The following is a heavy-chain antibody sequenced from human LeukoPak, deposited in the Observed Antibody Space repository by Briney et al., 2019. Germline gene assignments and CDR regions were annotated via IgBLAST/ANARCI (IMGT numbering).Heavy chain of an antibody. V-gene: IGHV4-59*01. J-gene: IGHJ4*02. CDR2: IYYSGST. CDR3: ARAYNSGSDGGDPYFDY. CDR1: GGSISSYY. D-gene: IGHD1-26*01. Sequence: SETLSLTCTVSGGSISSYYWSWIRQPPGKGLEWIGYIYYSGSTNYNPSLKSRVTISVDTSKNQFSLKLSSVTAADTAVYYCARAYNSGSDGGDPYFDYWGQGTLVTVSS.